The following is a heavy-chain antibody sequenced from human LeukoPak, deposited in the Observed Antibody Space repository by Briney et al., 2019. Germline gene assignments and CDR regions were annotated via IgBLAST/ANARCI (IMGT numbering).Heavy chain of an antibody. V-gene: IGHV3-23*01. CDR3: AKDYYGSGSYYGFVGY. J-gene: IGHJ4*02. Sequence: GGSLRLSCAASGFTFTSYAMGWVRQAPGKGLEWVSAISGRGGSTFYADSAKGRFTISRDNSKNTLYLQMDSLRAEDTAEYYCAKDYYGSGSYYGFVGYWGQGTLVTVSS. CDR2: ISGRGGST. CDR1: GFTFTSYA. D-gene: IGHD3-10*01.